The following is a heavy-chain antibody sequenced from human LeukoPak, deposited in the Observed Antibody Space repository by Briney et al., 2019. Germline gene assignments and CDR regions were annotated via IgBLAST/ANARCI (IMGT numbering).Heavy chain of an antibody. CDR3: ARDQGSSNYNLHS. CDR1: GFTFSDYG. J-gene: IGHJ4*02. D-gene: IGHD4-11*01. V-gene: IGHV3-30*12. CDR2: ISYDGSNN. Sequence: TGGSLRLSCGASGFTFSDYGLHWVRQAPGKGLEGVALISYDGSNNQHTDSVKGRFTISRDNSKNTLYLQMNTMRAEDTAVYYWARDQGSSNYNLHSWGQGTLVTVSP.